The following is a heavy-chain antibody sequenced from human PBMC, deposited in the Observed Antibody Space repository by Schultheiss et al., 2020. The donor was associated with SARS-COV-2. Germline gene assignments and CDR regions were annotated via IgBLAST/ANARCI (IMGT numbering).Heavy chain of an antibody. J-gene: IGHJ4*02. V-gene: IGHV3-30*18. CDR2: VSYDGSNK. CDR3: AKVRSGLNFFDY. Sequence: GGSLRLSCAASGFTFSSYAMSWVRQAPGKGLEWVAVVSYDGSNKYYADSVKGRFTISRDNSNNTLYLQMNSLRAEDTAVYYCAKVRSGLNFFDYWGQGTLVTVSS. CDR1: GFTFSSYA. D-gene: IGHD3-22*01.